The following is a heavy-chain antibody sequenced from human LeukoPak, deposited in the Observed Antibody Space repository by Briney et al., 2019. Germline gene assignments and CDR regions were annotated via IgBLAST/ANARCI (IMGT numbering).Heavy chain of an antibody. CDR1: GYTFTGYY. Sequence: ASVKVSCKASGYTFTGYYIHWVRQAPGQGLEWMGWINPDSGGTNYAQKFQGRVTMTRDTSISTAYMELSRLRSDDTAVYYCARMGSSSSNFDYWGQGTLVTVSS. J-gene: IGHJ4*02. CDR2: INPDSGGT. D-gene: IGHD6-6*01. V-gene: IGHV1-2*02. CDR3: ARMGSSSSNFDY.